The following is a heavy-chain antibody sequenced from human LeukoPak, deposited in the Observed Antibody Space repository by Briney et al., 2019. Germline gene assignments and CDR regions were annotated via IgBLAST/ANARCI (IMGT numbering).Heavy chain of an antibody. CDR3: ARANGGSLLDGGYYFDY. D-gene: IGHD1-26*01. Sequence: GGSLRLSCAASGFTFSSYAMHWVRQAPGKGLEWVAVISYDGSNKYYADSVKGRFTISRDNSENTLYLQMNSLRAEDTAVYYCARANGGSLLDGGYYFDYWGQGTLVTVSS. CDR1: GFTFSSYA. CDR2: ISYDGSNK. J-gene: IGHJ4*02. V-gene: IGHV3-30*01.